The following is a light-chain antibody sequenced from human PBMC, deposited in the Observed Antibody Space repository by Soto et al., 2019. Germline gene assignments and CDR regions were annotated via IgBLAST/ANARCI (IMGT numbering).Light chain of an antibody. V-gene: IGKV4-1*01. Sequence: DIVMTQSPDSLAVSLGERATINCKSSQIVLYSSNNKNYLAWYQHKLGQAPRLLIYGASTRATGTPDRFSGSGSGTDFTLTISRLEPEDFAVFYCQQYGSSPQTFGQGTKVDIK. CDR2: GAS. CDR3: QQYGSSPQT. CDR1: QIVLYSSNNKNY. J-gene: IGKJ1*01.